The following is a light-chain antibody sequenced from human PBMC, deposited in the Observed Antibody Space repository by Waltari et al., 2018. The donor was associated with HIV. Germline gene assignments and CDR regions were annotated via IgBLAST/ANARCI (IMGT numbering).Light chain of an antibody. CDR2: EVT. V-gene: IGLV2-8*01. Sequence: QSALTQPPSASGSPGQSVTMSCTATSSDIGGYTYVSWYQQHPGKAPKLIMTEVTKRPSGVPDRFSGSKSGNTASLTVSGLQAEDEAHYYCSSYAPTNKFYVLFGGGTTLTVL. CDR1: SSDIGGYTY. CDR3: SSYAPTNKFYVL. J-gene: IGLJ2*01.